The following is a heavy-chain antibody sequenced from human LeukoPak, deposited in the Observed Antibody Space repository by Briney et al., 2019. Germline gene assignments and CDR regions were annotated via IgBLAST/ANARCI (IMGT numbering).Heavy chain of an antibody. V-gene: IGHV4-59*01. D-gene: IGHD1-1*01. J-gene: IGHJ4*02. Sequence: SETLSLTCSVSGASISSYYWSWIRQPPGRGLEWIGFISNSGVPTYNHPLRGRVTISLDTSKNQFSLKLNSVTAADTAVYYCVSDSRQLGNWGQGALVTVSS. CDR1: GASISSYY. CDR2: ISNSGVP. CDR3: VSDSRQLGN.